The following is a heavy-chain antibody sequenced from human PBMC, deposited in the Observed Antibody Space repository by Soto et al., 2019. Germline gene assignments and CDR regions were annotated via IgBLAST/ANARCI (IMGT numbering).Heavy chain of an antibody. CDR2: IWYDGSNK. Sequence: QVQLVESGGGVVQPGRSLRLSCAASGFTFSSYGMHWVRQAPGKGLEWVAVIWYDGSNKYYADSVKGQFTISRDNSKNTLYLQMNSLRAEDTAVYYCARDSEDGIFGVVTYFDYWGQGTLVTVSS. D-gene: IGHD3-3*01. CDR1: GFTFSSYG. J-gene: IGHJ4*02. V-gene: IGHV3-33*01. CDR3: ARDSEDGIFGVVTYFDY.